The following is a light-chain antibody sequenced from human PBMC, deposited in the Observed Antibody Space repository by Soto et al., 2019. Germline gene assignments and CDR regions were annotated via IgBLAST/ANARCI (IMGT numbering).Light chain of an antibody. Sequence: DIQMTQSPSTLSASVGDRVIITCLASQSINTWLAWYQKKPGKAPNLLIYDASSLQSGVPLRFSGSGSGTEFTLTISSLQTDDFATYYCQQYNSYWYTFGQGTRLEIK. J-gene: IGKJ2*01. CDR2: DAS. CDR3: QQYNSYWYT. V-gene: IGKV1-5*01. CDR1: QSINTW.